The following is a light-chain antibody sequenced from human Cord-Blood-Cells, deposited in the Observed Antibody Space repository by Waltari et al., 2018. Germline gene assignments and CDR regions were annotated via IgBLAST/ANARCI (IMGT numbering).Light chain of an antibody. V-gene: IGLV2-23*01. CDR1: SSDVGSSNL. CDR3: CSYAGSSTYWV. CDR2: EGS. J-gene: IGLJ3*02. Sequence: QSALTQPASVSGSPGQSITLSLPGPSSDVGSSNLVSWYQQHPGKAPKLMIYEGSKRPSGVSNRFSGSKSGNTASLTISGLQAEDEADYYCCSYAGSSTYWVFGGGTKLTVL.